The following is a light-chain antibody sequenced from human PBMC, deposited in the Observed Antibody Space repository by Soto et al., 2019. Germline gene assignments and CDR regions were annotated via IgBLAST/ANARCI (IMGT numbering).Light chain of an antibody. CDR3: HQYYSIPRT. V-gene: IGKV4-1*01. CDR1: QSVFYSSNNKNY. J-gene: IGKJ3*01. CDR2: WAS. Sequence: DIVMTQSPDSLAVSLGERATINCKSSQSVFYSSNNKNYLAWYQQKPGQSPKLLIYWASTRESGVPDRFSGSGSGTHFTLTISSLQAEDVAVYYCHQYYSIPRTFGPGTKVDIK.